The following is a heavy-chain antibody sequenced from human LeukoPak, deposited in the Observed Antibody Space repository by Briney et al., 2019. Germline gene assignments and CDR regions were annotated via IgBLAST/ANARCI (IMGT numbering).Heavy chain of an antibody. J-gene: IGHJ4*01. CDR3: ARRGDAYGLAY. CDR2: IYPGDSDT. D-gene: IGHD5-24*01. V-gene: IGHV5-51*01. Sequence: GESLKISSKGVGYSFSTYWLGWVRQTPGKGLEWMGIIYPGDSDTRYSPSFQGQVTISVDKSISAAYLQWRSLKAPDSAIYYCARRGDAYGLAYWGQGTLVTVSS. CDR1: GYSFSTYW.